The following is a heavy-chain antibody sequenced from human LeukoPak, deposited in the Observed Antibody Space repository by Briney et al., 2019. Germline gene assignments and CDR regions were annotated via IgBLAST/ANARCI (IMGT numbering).Heavy chain of an antibody. Sequence: QAGGSLRLSCAASGFTFSSYWMHWVRQAPGKGLVWVSRINTDGSSTSYADSVKGRFTISRDNAKNTLYLQMNSLRAEDTAVYYCARGKGVAAAPDYWGQGTLVTVSS. D-gene: IGHD6-13*01. V-gene: IGHV3-74*01. J-gene: IGHJ4*02. CDR3: ARGKGVAAAPDY. CDR1: GFTFSSYW. CDR2: INTDGSST.